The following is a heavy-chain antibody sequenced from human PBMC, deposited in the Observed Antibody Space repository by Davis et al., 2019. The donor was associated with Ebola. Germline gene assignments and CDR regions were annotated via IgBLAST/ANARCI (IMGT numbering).Heavy chain of an antibody. Sequence: PGGSLRPSCAASGFTFSSSTMSWVRQAPGKGLEWVSVISGSGGTTYYTDSVKGRFTISRDNSKNTLYLQMNSLRAEDTAVYYCAKQEYSGKKISPFYFDYWGQGTLVTVSS. CDR3: AKQEYSGKKISPFYFDY. CDR2: ISGSGGTT. CDR1: GFTFSSST. V-gene: IGHV3-23*01. D-gene: IGHD1-26*01. J-gene: IGHJ4*02.